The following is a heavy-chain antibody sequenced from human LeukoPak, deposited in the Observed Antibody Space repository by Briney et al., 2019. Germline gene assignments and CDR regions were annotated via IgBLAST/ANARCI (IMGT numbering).Heavy chain of an antibody. Sequence: SETLSLTCAVYGGSFSGYYWSWIRQPPGKGLEWIGEINHSGSTNYNTSLKRRVTISADTSKNRFALKLSSAAAAATAVYYCARVGQWLDTWGQGTLVTVSS. D-gene: IGHD6-19*01. CDR2: INHSGST. J-gene: IGHJ5*02. V-gene: IGHV4-34*01. CDR3: ARVGQWLDT. CDR1: GGSFSGYY.